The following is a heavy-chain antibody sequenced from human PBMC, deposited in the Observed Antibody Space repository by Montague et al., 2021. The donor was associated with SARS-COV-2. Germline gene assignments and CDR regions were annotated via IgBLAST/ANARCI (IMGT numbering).Heavy chain of an antibody. V-gene: IGHV4-61*01. CDR2: IYYSGST. J-gene: IGHJ6*02. CDR1: GGSVSSGSYY. CDR3: ARDPWHITIFGVVTRYGMDV. D-gene: IGHD3-3*01. Sequence: SETLSLTCTVSGGSVSSGSYYWGWIRQPPGKGLEWIGYIYYSGSTNYNPSLKSRVTISVDTSKNQFSLKLSSVTAADTAVYYCARDPWHITIFGVVTRYGMDVWGQGTTVTVSS.